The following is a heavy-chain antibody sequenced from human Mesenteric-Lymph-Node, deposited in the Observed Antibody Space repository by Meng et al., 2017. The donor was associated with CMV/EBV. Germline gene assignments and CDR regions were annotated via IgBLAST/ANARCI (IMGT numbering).Heavy chain of an antibody. CDR2: IKQDGSEK. Sequence: GESLKISCAASGFTFSTYWMSWVRQAPGKGLEWVANIKQDGSEKNYVDSVKGRVTVSRDNSKNTLYLQMNSLRAEDTAVYYCAKDRAPAAVGGPYGMDVWGQGTTVTVSS. CDR3: AKDRAPAAVGGPYGMDV. D-gene: IGHD2-2*01. CDR1: GFTFSTYW. V-gene: IGHV3-7*04. J-gene: IGHJ6*02.